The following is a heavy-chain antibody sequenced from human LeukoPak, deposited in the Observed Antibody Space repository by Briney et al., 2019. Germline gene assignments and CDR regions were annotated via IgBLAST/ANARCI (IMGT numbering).Heavy chain of an antibody. CDR2: FDPEDGET. V-gene: IGHV1-24*01. Sequence: HWASVKVSCKASGYTFTGYHMHWVRQAPGKGLEWMGGFDPEDGETIYAQKFQGRVTMTEDTSTDTAYMELSSLRSEDTAVYYCATGGLVGATYRFDYWGQGTLVTVSP. D-gene: IGHD1-26*01. CDR1: GYTFTGYH. CDR3: ATGGLVGATYRFDY. J-gene: IGHJ4*02.